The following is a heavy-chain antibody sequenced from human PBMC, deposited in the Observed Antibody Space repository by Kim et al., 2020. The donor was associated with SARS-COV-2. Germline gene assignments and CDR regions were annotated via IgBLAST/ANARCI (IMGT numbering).Heavy chain of an antibody. D-gene: IGHD3-10*01. J-gene: IGHJ3*02. CDR1: GYTFTSYD. CDR3: ARVAFRELLWFGYGGMGAFDI. Sequence: ASVKVSCKASGYTFTSYDINWVRQATGQGLEWMGWMNPNSGNTGYAQKFQGRVTMTRNTSISTAYMELSSLRSEDTAVYYCARVAFRELLWFGYGGMGAFDIWGQGTMVTVSS. V-gene: IGHV1-8*01. CDR2: MNPNSGNT.